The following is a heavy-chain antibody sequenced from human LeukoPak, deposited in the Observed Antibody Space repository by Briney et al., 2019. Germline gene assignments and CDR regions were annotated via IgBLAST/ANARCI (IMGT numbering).Heavy chain of an antibody. J-gene: IGHJ6*02. CDR3: ARADQLRWFGDPRRPYYYGLDV. Sequence: GESLKISCKASGYSFADYWIGWVRQMPGKGLEWRGIIYPGDSDTRYSPSFQGQVTISADKSISTAYLQWSSLKASDTAIYYCARADQLRWFGDPRRPYYYGLDVWGQGTTVTVSS. D-gene: IGHD3-10*01. CDR2: IYPGDSDT. V-gene: IGHV5-51*01. CDR1: GYSFADYW.